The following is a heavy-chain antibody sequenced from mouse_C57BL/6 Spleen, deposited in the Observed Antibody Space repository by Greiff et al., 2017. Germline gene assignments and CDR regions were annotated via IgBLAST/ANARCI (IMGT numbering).Heavy chain of an antibody. CDR2: FHPYNDDT. CDR3: ERSESYDGFYEWFAY. V-gene: IGHV1-47*01. D-gene: IGHD2-3*01. J-gene: IGHJ3*01. CDR1: GYTFTTYP. Sequence: QVQLQQSGAELVKPGASVKMSCKASGYTFTTYPIEWMKQNHGKSLEWIGNFHPYNDDTKYNEKFKGKSTLTVEKSSSTVYLELSRLTSDDSAVYYCERSESYDGFYEWFAYWGQGTLVTVSA.